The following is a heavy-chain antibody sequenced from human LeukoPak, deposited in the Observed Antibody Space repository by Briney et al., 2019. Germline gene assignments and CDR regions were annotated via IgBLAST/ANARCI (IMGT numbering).Heavy chain of an antibody. V-gene: IGHV3-48*03. CDR1: GFSFSSYE. CDR2: ISSSGSTI. Sequence: GGSLRLSCAASGFSFSSYEMNWVRQAPGKGLEWVSYISSSGSTIYYADSVKGRFTISRDNAKNSLYLQMNSLRAEDTAVYYCSTLFYLGGDCYLAPPYLGYWGQGTLVTVSS. D-gene: IGHD2-21*02. CDR3: STLFYLGGDCYLAPPYLGY. J-gene: IGHJ4*02.